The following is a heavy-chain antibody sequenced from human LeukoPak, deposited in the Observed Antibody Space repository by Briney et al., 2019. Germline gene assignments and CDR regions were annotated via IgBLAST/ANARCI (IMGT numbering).Heavy chain of an antibody. CDR2: INPNSGGT. CDR3: ARDGDYGNYYYYYYMDV. Sequence: ASVKVSCKASGYTFTGYYMHWVRQAPGQGLEWMGWINPNSGGTNYAQKFQGRVTMTRDTSISTAYMELSRLRSDDTALYYCARDGDYGNYYYYYYMDVWGKGTTVTVSS. CDR1: GYTFTGYY. J-gene: IGHJ6*03. V-gene: IGHV1-2*02. D-gene: IGHD4-17*01.